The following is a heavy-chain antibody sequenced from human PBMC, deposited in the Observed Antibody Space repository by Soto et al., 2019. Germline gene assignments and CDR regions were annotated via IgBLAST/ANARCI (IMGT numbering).Heavy chain of an antibody. J-gene: IGHJ4*02. CDR3: ASTRFGELSYLPFDY. V-gene: IGHV1-69*13. Sequence: ASVKVSCKASGGTFSSYAISWVRQAPGQGLEWMGRIIPIFGTANYAQKFQGRVTITADESTSTAYMELSSLRSEDTAVYYCASTRFGELSYLPFDYWGQGTLVTVSS. D-gene: IGHD3-10*01. CDR1: GGTFSSYA. CDR2: IIPIFGTA.